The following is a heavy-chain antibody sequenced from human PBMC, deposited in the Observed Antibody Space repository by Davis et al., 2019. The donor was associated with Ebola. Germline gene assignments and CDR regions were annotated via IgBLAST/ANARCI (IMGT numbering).Heavy chain of an antibody. CDR3: ARDSTTVTTDLGVFYYYYYMDV. V-gene: IGHV1-69*13. CDR1: GGSFTSHP. D-gene: IGHD4-17*01. J-gene: IGHJ6*03. Sequence: SVKVSCKASGGSFTSHPMAWVRQAPGQGLEWMGGIIPMIGATNYAQKFQGRVTITADESTNTAYVELSSLRSEDTVVYYCARDSTTVTTDLGVFYYYYYMDVWGKGTTVTVSS. CDR2: IIPMIGAT.